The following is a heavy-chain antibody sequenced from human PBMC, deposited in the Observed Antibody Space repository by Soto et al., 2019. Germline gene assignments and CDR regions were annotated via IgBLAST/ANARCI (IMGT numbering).Heavy chain of an antibody. D-gene: IGHD2-8*01. V-gene: IGHV3-73*02. CDR2: IASKAHNYAT. Sequence: DVQLVESGGGLVQPGGSLKLSCAASGFTLSGSFIHWVRQASGKGLEWVGCIASKAHNYATAYGRSVEGRFTVSRDDSRNTAYLPMEGLKTEDTAVYFCAGLMDTLFDRFDPWAQGILVTVPS. J-gene: IGHJ5*02. CDR3: AGLMDTLFDRFDP. CDR1: GFTLSGSF.